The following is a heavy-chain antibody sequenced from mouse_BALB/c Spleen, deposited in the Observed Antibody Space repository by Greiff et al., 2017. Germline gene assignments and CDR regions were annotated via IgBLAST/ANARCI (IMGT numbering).Heavy chain of an antibody. V-gene: IGHV5-12-2*01. CDR2: ISNGGGST. CDR3: ARRGGNSEAMDY. J-gene: IGHJ4*01. D-gene: IGHD2-1*01. Sequence: EVMLVASGGGLVQPGGSLKLSCAASGFTFSSYTMSWVRQTPEKRLEWVAYISNGGGSTYYPDTVTGRFTISRDNAKNTLYLQMSSLKSEDTAMYYCARRGGNSEAMDYWGQGTSVTVSS. CDR1: GFTFSSYT.